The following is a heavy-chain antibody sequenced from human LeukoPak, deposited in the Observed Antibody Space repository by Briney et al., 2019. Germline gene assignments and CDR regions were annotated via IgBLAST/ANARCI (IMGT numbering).Heavy chain of an antibody. V-gene: IGHV1-69*13. J-gene: IGHJ4*02. CDR2: IIPIFGTA. Sequence: GASVKVSCKASGGTFSSYAISWVRQAPGQGLERMGGIIPIFGTANYAQKFQGRVTITADESTSTAYMELSSLRSEDTAVYYCASPPARYYDSSGYYPLGYWGQGTLVTVSS. CDR1: GGTFSSYA. D-gene: IGHD3-22*01. CDR3: ASPPARYYDSSGYYPLGY.